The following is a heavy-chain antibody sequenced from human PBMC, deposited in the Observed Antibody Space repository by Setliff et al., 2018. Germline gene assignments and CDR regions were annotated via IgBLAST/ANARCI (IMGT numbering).Heavy chain of an antibody. CDR1: GASITSYY. CDR2: MHYSGSA. D-gene: IGHD6-13*01. J-gene: IGHJ5*02. V-gene: IGHV4-59*08. Sequence: SETLSLTCSVSGASITSYYWSWIRQPPGKGLEWIGYMHYSGSANYNPSLKSRVTISIDTSKNQFSLRLSSVTAADRAVYYCARHGVTAGRTDNYFDPWGQGMLVTVSS. CDR3: ARHGVTAGRTDNYFDP.